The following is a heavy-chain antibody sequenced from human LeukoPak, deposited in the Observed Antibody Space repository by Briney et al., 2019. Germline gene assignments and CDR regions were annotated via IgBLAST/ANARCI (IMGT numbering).Heavy chain of an antibody. CDR2: THSSGST. CDR1: GASITSYY. D-gene: IGHD3-22*01. V-gene: IGHV4-4*07. Sequence: PSDTLSPTCTVSGASITSYYWTWIRQPAGKGLEWIGRTHSSGSTNYNPSLKSRVTMSIDTSKNQVSLRLNSVTAADTAVYYCARGSSGYYYGWGQGTLVTVSS. CDR3: ARGSSGYYYG. J-gene: IGHJ4*02.